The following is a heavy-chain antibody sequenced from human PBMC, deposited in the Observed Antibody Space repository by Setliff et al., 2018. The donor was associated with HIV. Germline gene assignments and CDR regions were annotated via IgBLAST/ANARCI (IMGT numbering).Heavy chain of an antibody. CDR3: ARDGLLVAGIRFDY. CDR1: GRSFSSYA. J-gene: IGHJ4*01. CDR2: IIPIFGTT. D-gene: IGHD6-19*01. Sequence: SVKVSCKTSGRSFSSYAVSWVRQAPGQGLEWMGGIIPIFGTTNYAQKFQGRVTITADESTSTVYMELSSLRSEDTALYYCARDGLLVAGIRFDYWGQGTLVTVSS. V-gene: IGHV1-69*13.